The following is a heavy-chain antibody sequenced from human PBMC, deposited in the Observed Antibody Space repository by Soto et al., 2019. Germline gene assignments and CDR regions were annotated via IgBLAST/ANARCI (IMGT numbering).Heavy chain of an antibody. CDR1: GFTFSSYS. CDR3: ARGFTYYDILTGYYFGGRAALIDY. D-gene: IGHD3-9*01. Sequence: GGSLRLSCAASGFTFSSYSMNWVRQAPGKGLEWVSYISSSSSTIYYADSVKGRFTISRDNAKNSLYLQMNSLRDEDTAVYYCARGFTYYDILTGYYFGGRAALIDYWGQGTLVTVSS. J-gene: IGHJ4*02. V-gene: IGHV3-48*02. CDR2: ISSSSSTI.